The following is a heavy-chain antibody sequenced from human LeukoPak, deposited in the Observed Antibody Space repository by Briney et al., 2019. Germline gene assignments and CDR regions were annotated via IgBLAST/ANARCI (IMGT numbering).Heavy chain of an antibody. CDR1: VYTFTGYY. J-gene: IGHJ5*02. CDR3: ARAGYCGGDCYSDWFDP. Sequence: ASVKVSCKASVYTFTGYYMHWVRQAPGQGLEWMGWINPNSGGTNYAQKFQGRVTMTRDTSISTAYMELSRLRSDDTGVYYGARAGYCGGDCYSDWFDPWGQGTLVTVSS. V-gene: IGHV1-2*02. CDR2: INPNSGGT. D-gene: IGHD2-21*02.